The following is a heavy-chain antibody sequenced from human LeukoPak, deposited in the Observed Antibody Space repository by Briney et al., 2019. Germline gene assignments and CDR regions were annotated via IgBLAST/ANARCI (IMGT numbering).Heavy chain of an antibody. CDR3: VAMLRGVGY. CDR2: IRNKVNSHTT. V-gene: IGHV3-72*01. D-gene: IGHD3-10*01. Sequence: GGSLRLSCAASGFTFSDHYMDWVRQAPGKGLEWVGRIRNKVNSHTTEYSASVKGRFTISRDDSTNSAYLQMNSLKTEDTAVYYCVAMLRGVGYWGQGTLVTVSS. CDR1: GFTFSDHY. J-gene: IGHJ4*02.